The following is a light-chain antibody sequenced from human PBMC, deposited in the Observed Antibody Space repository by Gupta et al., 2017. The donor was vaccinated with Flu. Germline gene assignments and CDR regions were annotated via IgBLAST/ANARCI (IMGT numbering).Light chain of an antibody. CDR1: QSVSSN. J-gene: IGKJ1*01. Sequence: ILMTQSPATLSVSPGERATLSCTANQSVSSNIAWYQQKPGQAPRLIIYGATTRATGIPARCSGRGAGTEFTLTSSSLQSEDFAVYYCQQYNNWPRTFGQGTKVEIK. CDR3: QQYNNWPRT. CDR2: GAT. V-gene: IGKV3-15*01.